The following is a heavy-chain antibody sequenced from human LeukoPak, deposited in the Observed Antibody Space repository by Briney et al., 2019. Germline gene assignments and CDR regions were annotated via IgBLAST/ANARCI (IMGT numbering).Heavy chain of an antibody. V-gene: IGHV3-7*01. J-gene: IGHJ5*02. CDR2: INPDGSQT. CDR3: ARDLGYGALDP. Sequence: PGGSLRLSCAASGFTFTAYWMNWVRQAPGKGLEWVALINPDGSQTIYVDSVKGRFTISRDNAENSLYLQMNTLRAEDTDVYYCARDLGYGALDPWGQGTLVSVSS. D-gene: IGHD4-17*01. CDR1: GFTFTAYW.